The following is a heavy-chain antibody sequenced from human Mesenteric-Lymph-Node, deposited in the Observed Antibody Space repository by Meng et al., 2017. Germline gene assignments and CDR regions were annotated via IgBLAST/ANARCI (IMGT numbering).Heavy chain of an antibody. D-gene: IGHD5-12*01. CDR2: IYSGGST. Sequence: GESLKISCAASGFTFSSYAMSWVRQAPGKGLEWVSVIYSGGSTYYADSVKGRFTISRDNSKNTLYLQMNSLRAEDTAVYYCARVIGGYGAGLLDYWGQGTLVTVSS. CDR3: ARVIGGYGAGLLDY. J-gene: IGHJ4*02. CDR1: GFTFSSYA. V-gene: IGHV3-66*02.